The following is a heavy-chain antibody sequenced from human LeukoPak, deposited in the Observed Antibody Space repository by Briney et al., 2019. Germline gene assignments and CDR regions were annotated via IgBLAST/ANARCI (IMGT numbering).Heavy chain of an antibody. CDR1: GFTFSDAW. CDR3: ARHYDILTGYAN. V-gene: IGHV3-11*03. D-gene: IGHD3-9*01. CDR2: ISSSSSYT. J-gene: IGHJ4*02. Sequence: PGGSLRLSCAASGFTFSDAWMTWVRQAPGKGLEWVSYISSSSSYTNYADSVKGRFTISRDNAKNSLYLQMNSLRAEDTAVYYCARHYDILTGYANWGQGTLVTVSS.